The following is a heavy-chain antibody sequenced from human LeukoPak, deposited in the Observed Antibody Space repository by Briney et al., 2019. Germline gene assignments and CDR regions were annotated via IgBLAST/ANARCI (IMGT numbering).Heavy chain of an antibody. CDR3: AKDRVSRYGAYDCGGS. J-gene: IGHJ5*02. D-gene: IGHD5-12*01. CDR1: GFTFSSYA. CDR2: ISGSGDVT. V-gene: IGHV3-23*01. Sequence: VGSLRLSCAVSGFTFSSYAMNWVRQAPGSGPEWVSAISGSGDVTYYADSVKGRFTISRDNSMNTLFLHMNSLRAEDTAIYYCAKDRVSRYGAYDCGGSWGQGTLVTVSS.